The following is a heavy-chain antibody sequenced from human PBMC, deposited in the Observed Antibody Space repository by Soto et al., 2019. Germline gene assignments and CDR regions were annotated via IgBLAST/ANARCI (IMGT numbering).Heavy chain of an antibody. CDR1: GYTFTSYG. CDR3: AKSPWERRVPLGYNWFDP. J-gene: IGHJ5*02. Sequence: QAQLVQSGAEVKKPGASVKVSCKASGYTFTSYGISWVRQAPGQGLEWMGWISAYDGNTNYAQKLQGRVTMTTDTSTSTAYMELRSLRSGDTAVYYCAKSPWERRVPLGYNWFDPWGQGTLVTVSS. D-gene: IGHD1-26*01. V-gene: IGHV1-18*04. CDR2: ISAYDGNT.